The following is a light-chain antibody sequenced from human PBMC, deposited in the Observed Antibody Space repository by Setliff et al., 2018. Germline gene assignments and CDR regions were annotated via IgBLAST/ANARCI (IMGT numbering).Light chain of an antibody. V-gene: IGLV2-14*01. J-gene: IGLJ1*01. CDR2: DVS. CDR3: CSYAGSYSYV. Sequence: QSALTQPASVSGSPGQSITISCTGTSSDVGGYNYVSWYQQHPGKAPKLMIYDVSKRPSGVSNRFSGSKSGNTASLTISGPQAEDEADYYCCSYAGSYSYVFGTGTKVTVL. CDR1: SSDVGGYNY.